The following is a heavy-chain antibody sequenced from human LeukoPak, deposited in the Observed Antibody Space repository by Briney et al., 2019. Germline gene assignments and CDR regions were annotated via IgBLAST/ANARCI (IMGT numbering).Heavy chain of an antibody. Sequence: GASVKVSCKASGGTFSSYAISWVRQAPGQGLEWMGGIIPIFGTANYAQKFQGRDTITADESTSTAYMELSSLRSEDTAVYYCARSTDIVVVPAAHSGYYFDYWGQGTLVTVSS. CDR3: ARSTDIVVVPAAHSGYYFDY. J-gene: IGHJ4*02. CDR1: GGTFSSYA. D-gene: IGHD2-2*01. V-gene: IGHV1-69*13. CDR2: IIPIFGTA.